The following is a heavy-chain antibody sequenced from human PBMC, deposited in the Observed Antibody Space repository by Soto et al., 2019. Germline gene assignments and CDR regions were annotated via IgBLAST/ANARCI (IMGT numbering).Heavy chain of an antibody. CDR1: GGSFSGYY. V-gene: IGHV4-34*01. D-gene: IGHD2-15*01. J-gene: IGHJ6*02. Sequence: SETLSLTCAVYGGSFSGYYWSWIRQPPGKGLEWIGEINHSGSTNYNPSLKSRVTISVDTSKNQFSLKLSSVTAADTAVYYCARVAGYCSGGSCYSVFSYYYGMDVWGQGTTVTVS. CDR2: INHSGST. CDR3: ARVAGYCSGGSCYSVFSYYYGMDV.